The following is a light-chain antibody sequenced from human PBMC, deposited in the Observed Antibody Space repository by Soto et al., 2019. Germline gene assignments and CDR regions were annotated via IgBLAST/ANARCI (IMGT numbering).Light chain of an antibody. J-gene: IGKJ3*01. Sequence: EIVLTQSPGTLSLSPGERATLSCRASQSVSSYLAWYQQKPGQAPRLLIYGASSRATGIPDRFSGSGSGTLFTLTISRLEPEDFAVYYCQQYGSSPRTFGPGTNVDIK. CDR1: QSVSSY. CDR3: QQYGSSPRT. CDR2: GAS. V-gene: IGKV3-20*01.